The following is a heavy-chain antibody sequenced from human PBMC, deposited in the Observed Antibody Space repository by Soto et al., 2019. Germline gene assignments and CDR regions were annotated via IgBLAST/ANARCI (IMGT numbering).Heavy chain of an antibody. J-gene: IGHJ5*02. CDR2: IYYSGST. D-gene: IGHD6-13*01. CDR1: GGSISSCY. Sequence: PSETLSLTCTVSGGSISSCYWSWIRQPPGKGLEWIGYIYYSGSTNYNPSLKSRVTISVDTSKNQFSLKLSSVTAADTAVYYCARGGRAAAANWFDPWGQGTLVTVSS. CDR3: ARGGRAAAANWFDP. V-gene: IGHV4-59*01.